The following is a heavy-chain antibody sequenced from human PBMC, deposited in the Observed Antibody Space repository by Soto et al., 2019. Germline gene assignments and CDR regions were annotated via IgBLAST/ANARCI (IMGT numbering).Heavy chain of an antibody. Sequence: SETLSLTCAVSVGSISSSNWWSCVRQPPGKGLEWIGEIYHSGSTNYNPSLKSRVTISVDKSKNQFSLKLSSVTAADTAVYYCASRARSGSPNYYFDYWGQGTLVTVSS. J-gene: IGHJ4*02. CDR2: IYHSGST. V-gene: IGHV4-4*02. CDR3: ASRARSGSPNYYFDY. D-gene: IGHD3-10*01. CDR1: VGSISSSNW.